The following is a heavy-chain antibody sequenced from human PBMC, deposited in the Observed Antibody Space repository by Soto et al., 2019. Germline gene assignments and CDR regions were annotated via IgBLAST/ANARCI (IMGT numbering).Heavy chain of an antibody. CDR3: AREWRDYYFDY. Sequence: QVQLQESGPGLVKPSQILSLTCTVSGGSISSDGYYWSWIRQHPGKGLEWIGYIYYSGSTYYNPSLKSRVTISVDTSKNQFSLKLSSVTAADTAVYYCAREWRDYYFDYWGQGTLVTVSS. J-gene: IGHJ4*02. CDR1: GGSISSDGYY. V-gene: IGHV4-31*03. CDR2: IYYSGST.